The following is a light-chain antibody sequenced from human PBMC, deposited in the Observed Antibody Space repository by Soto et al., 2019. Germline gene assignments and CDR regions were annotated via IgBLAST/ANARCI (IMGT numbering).Light chain of an antibody. V-gene: IGLV2-14*01. CDR1: SSDVGGYNF. J-gene: IGLJ1*01. CDR3: SSYTSSSTR. Sequence: QSALTQPASVSVSPGQSITISCTGTSSDVGGYNFVSWYQQHPGKAPKLMIYDVSNRPSGVSNRFSGSKSGNTASLTISGLQAEDEADYYCSSYTSSSTRFGTGTKVTVL. CDR2: DVS.